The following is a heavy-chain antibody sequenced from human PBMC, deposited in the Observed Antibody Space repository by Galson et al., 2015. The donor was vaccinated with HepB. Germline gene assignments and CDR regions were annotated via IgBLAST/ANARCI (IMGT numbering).Heavy chain of an antibody. CDR2: ISSSSTTI. CDR1: TFIFSTYS. Sequence: SLRLSCAASTFIFSTYSMNWVRQAPGKGLEWVSYISSSSTTIYYADSVKGRLTISRDNSKNTLYLQMNSLRAEDTAVYYCAKDVGYSYGFTALDYWGQGALVTVSS. J-gene: IGHJ4*02. V-gene: IGHV3-48*01. CDR3: AKDVGYSYGFTALDY. D-gene: IGHD5-18*01.